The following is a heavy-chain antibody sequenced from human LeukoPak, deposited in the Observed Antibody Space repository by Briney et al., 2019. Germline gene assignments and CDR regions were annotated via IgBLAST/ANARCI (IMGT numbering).Heavy chain of an antibody. CDR1: GGSSSGYY. D-gene: IGHD3-22*01. Sequence: PSETLSLTCAVYGGSSSGYYWSWIRQPPGKGLEWIGEINHSGSTNYNPSLKSRVTISVDTSKNQFSLKLSSVTTADTAVYYCASYYRPRARFDYWGQGALVTVSS. J-gene: IGHJ4*02. CDR3: ASYYRPRARFDY. V-gene: IGHV4-34*01. CDR2: INHSGST.